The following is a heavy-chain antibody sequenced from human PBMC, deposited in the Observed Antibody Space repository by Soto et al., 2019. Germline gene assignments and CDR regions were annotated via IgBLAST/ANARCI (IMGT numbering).Heavy chain of an antibody. CDR2: INAGNGNT. CDR1: GYTFTSYA. Sequence: ASVKVSCKASGYTFTSYAMHWVRQAPGQRLEWMGWINAGNGNTKYSQKFQGRVTITRDTSASTAYMELSSLRHEDTAVYYCAKDGGPAYCNSPGCSAEHFDYWGRGTQVTVSS. CDR3: AKDGGPAYCNSPGCSAEHFDY. D-gene: IGHD2-2*01. V-gene: IGHV1-3*01. J-gene: IGHJ4*02.